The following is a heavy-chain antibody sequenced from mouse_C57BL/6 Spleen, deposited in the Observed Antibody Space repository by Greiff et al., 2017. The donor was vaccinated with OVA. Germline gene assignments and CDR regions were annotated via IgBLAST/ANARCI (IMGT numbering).Heavy chain of an antibody. V-gene: IGHV1-61*01. CDR3: ARSDGPHAMDY. Sequence: VQLQQPGAELVRPGSSVKLSCKASGYTFTSYWMDWVKQRPGQGLEWIGNIYPSDSETHYNQKFKDKATLTVDKSSSTAYMQLSSLTSEDSAVYYCARSDGPHAMDYWGQGTSVTVSS. CDR1: GYTFTSYW. J-gene: IGHJ4*01. D-gene: IGHD2-3*01. CDR2: IYPSDSET.